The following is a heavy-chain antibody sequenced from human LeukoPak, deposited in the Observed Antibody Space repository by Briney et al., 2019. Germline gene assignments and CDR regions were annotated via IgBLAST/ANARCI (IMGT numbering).Heavy chain of an antibody. D-gene: IGHD3-22*01. V-gene: IGHV4-31*03. CDR3: VRQYYYDSSGHSDYFDY. J-gene: IGHJ4*02. CDR1: GGSISSGGYY. Sequence: SETLSLTCTASGGSISSGGYYWSWIRQHPGKGLEWIGYIYYSGSTYYNPSLKSRVTISVDTSKNQFSLKLSSVTAADTAVYYCVRQYYYDSSGHSDYFDYWGQGTLVTVSS. CDR2: IYYSGST.